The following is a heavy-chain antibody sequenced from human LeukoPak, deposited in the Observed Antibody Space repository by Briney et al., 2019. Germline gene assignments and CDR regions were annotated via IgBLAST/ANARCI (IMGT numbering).Heavy chain of an antibody. CDR2: IGSDGDR. J-gene: IGHJ4*02. V-gene: IGHV3-23*01. CDR3: AKSAGVATIYFDS. CDR1: GFAFRSYA. D-gene: IGHD5-12*01. Sequence: HGGSLRLSCTASGFAFRSYAMAWVRQARGKGLEGVAAIGSDGDRVHEDSVKGRFTISRDNSKSTLYLQMDNLRAEDTAVYFCAKSAGVATIYFDSWGQGALVTVSS.